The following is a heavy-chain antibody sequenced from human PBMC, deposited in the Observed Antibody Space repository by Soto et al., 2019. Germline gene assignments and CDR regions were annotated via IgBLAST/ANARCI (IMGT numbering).Heavy chain of an antibody. CDR1: GFRFSDYY. CDR3: ARAPDCGECSCYRHFDL. D-gene: IGHD2-21*01. Sequence: QAQLVESGGGLVKPGGSLRLSCAASGFRFSDYYMSWVRQAPGKGLEWVAYISVTGDAIYYADSVKGRFTISRDNDKKSVHLQMHTLRAEDAALYYCARAPDCGECSCYRHFDLWGQGTRVAVSS. J-gene: IGHJ4*02. V-gene: IGHV3-11*01. CDR2: ISVTGDAI.